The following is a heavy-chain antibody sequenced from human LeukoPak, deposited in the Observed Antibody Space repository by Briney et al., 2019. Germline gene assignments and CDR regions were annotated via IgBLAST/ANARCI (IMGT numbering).Heavy chain of an antibody. D-gene: IGHD1-26*01. CDR3: ARQVVGASRLTSPRAPRNCFDY. Sequence: SETLSLTCTVSGGSISSSSYYWGWIRQPPGKGLEWIGSVYYSGSTYYSPSLKSRATISVDTSKNQFSLKLSSVTAADTAVYYCARQVVGASRLTSPRAPRNCFDYWGQGTLVTVSS. J-gene: IGHJ4*02. V-gene: IGHV4-39*01. CDR1: GGSISSSSYY. CDR2: VYYSGST.